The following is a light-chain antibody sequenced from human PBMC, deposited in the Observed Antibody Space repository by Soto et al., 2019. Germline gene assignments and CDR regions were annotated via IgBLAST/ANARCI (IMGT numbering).Light chain of an antibody. CDR3: AAWDDSLSGWV. J-gene: IGLJ3*02. CDR1: SSNIGSNY. CDR2: RNN. Sequence: QSVLTQPPSASGTPGQRVTISCSGSSSNIGSNYVYWYQQLPGTAPKLLIYRNNQWPSGVPDRFSGSKSGTSASLAISGLRYEDEADYYCAAWDDSLSGWVFGGGTKLTVL. V-gene: IGLV1-47*01.